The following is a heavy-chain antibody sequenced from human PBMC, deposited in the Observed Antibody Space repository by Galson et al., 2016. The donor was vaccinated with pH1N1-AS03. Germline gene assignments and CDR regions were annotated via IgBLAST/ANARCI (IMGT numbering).Heavy chain of an antibody. CDR3: VKYGVERAAAGFAYFDY. D-gene: IGHD6-13*01. J-gene: IGHJ4*02. CDR1: GFTFSGYA. Sequence: SLRLSCAASGFTFSGYAMNWVRQAPGEGLEWVSTISGSGGHTYYAGSVSGRFTISRDYSKNTLYLQMNSLRAEDTAVYYCVKYGVERAAAGFAYFDYWGQGTLVTVSS. V-gene: IGHV3-23*01. CDR2: ISGSGGHT.